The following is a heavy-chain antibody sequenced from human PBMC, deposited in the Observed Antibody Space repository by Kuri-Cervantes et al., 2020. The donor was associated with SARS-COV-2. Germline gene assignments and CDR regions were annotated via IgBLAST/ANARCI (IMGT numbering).Heavy chain of an antibody. J-gene: IGHJ5*02. V-gene: IGHV4-38-2*01. D-gene: IGHD2-15*01. CDR2: IFHSGTT. CDR1: LYSISSGYY. Sequence: SETLSLTCAVSLYSISSGYYWDWIRQSPGKGPEWIGSIFHSGTTYYNPSLRSRVYISLDTSKNQFFLNVTSVTAADTAVYYCARLKRGSNWFDPWGQGTLVTVSS. CDR3: ARLKRGSNWFDP.